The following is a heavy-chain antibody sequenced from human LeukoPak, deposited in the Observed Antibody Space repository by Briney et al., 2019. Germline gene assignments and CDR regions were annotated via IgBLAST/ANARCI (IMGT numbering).Heavy chain of an antibody. CDR2: INPNSGGT. J-gene: IGHJ4*02. CDR3: ARGRPALVVITYFDY. Sequence: ASVKVSCKASGYTFTGYYMHWVRQAPGQGLEWMGRINPNSGGTNYAQKFQGRVTMTRDTSISTAYMELSRLRSDDTAVYYCARGRPALVVITYFDYWGQGTLVTVSS. V-gene: IGHV1-2*06. D-gene: IGHD3-22*01. CDR1: GYTFTGYY.